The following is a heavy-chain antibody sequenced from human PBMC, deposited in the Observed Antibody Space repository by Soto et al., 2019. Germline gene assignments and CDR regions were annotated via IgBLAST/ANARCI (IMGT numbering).Heavy chain of an antibody. Sequence: PSETLSLTCSVSGGSISSGDYYWNWIRQPPGKGLEWIGHIYYSGSTYYNSSLNSRVTISLDTSKNQFSLKLSSVTAADTAVYYCAGQPTAGSYYDLGSYYYYYAMDVWGQGTTVTIS. V-gene: IGHV4-30-4*01. D-gene: IGHD3-10*01. J-gene: IGHJ6*02. CDR2: IYYSGST. CDR1: GGSISSGDYY. CDR3: AGQPTAGSYYDLGSYYYYYAMDV.